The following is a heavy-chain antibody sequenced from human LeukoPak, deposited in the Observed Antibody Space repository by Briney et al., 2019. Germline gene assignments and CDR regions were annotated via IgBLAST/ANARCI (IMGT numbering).Heavy chain of an antibody. J-gene: IGHJ4*02. CDR2: IYSGGST. V-gene: IGHV3-53*01. CDR1: RFTVSSNY. D-gene: IGHD3-10*01. CDR3: ARAKPKNMVRGLIMRRESRYYFDY. Sequence: PGGSLRLSCAASRFTVSSNYMSWVRQAPGKGLEWVSVIYSGGSTYNADSVKGRFTISRDNSKSTLYIQMNSLRAEDTAVYYCARAKPKNMVRGLIMRRESRYYFDYWGQGTLVTVSS.